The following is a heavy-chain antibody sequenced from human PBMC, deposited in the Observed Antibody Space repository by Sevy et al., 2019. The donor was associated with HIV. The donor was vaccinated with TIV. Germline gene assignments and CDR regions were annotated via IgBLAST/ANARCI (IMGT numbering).Heavy chain of an antibody. J-gene: IGHJ4*02. CDR1: GDSVSSNSAA. V-gene: IGHV6-1*01. Sequence: SQTLSLTCAISGDSVSSNSAAWNWIRQSPSRGLEWLGRTYYRSKWYNEYAVSVKSRITINPDTSKNQFSLQLNSVTPEDTAVYYCARNSVNPPTPIAAAGYFDYWGQGTLVTVSS. CDR3: ARNSVNPPTPIAAAGYFDY. D-gene: IGHD6-13*01. CDR2: TYYRSKWYN.